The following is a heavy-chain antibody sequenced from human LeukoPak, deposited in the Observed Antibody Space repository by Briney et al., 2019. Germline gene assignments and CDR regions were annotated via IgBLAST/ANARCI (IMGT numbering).Heavy chain of an antibody. Sequence: SETLSLTCTVSGGSISSYYWSRIRQPPGKGLEWIGYIYYSGSTNYNPSLKSRVTISVDTSKNQFSLKLSSVTAADTAVYYCAGGGWSYYYDSSGYQSAYYFDYWGQGTLVTVSS. CDR2: IYYSGST. D-gene: IGHD3-22*01. CDR3: AGGGWSYYYDSSGYQSAYYFDY. J-gene: IGHJ4*02. CDR1: GGSISSYY. V-gene: IGHV4-59*01.